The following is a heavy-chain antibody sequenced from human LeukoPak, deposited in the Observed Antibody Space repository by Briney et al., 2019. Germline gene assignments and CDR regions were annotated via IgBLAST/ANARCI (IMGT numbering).Heavy chain of an antibody. CDR3: AKDIRVLRYFDGGGPVDY. D-gene: IGHD3-9*01. Sequence: GRSLRLSCAASGFTYEDYAMHWVRHAPGKGLEGVSGISWNSGSIRYADSVKGRFTISRDNAKNSLYLQMHSLRAQDTALYYCAKDIRVLRYFDGGGPVDYWGQGTLVTVSS. CDR1: GFTYEDYA. J-gene: IGHJ4*02. V-gene: IGHV3-9*01. CDR2: ISWNSGSI.